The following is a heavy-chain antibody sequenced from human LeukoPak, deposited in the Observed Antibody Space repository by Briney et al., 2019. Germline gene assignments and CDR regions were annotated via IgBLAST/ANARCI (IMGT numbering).Heavy chain of an antibody. Sequence: ASVKVSCKASGGTFSSYTTSWVRQAPGQGLEWMGWINPNSGGTNYAQKFQGRVTMTRDTSISTAYMELSRLRSDDTAVYYCARVTLIMVRGVIITSWFDPWGQGTLVTVSS. J-gene: IGHJ5*02. CDR1: GGTFSSYT. CDR2: INPNSGGT. CDR3: ARVTLIMVRGVIITSWFDP. V-gene: IGHV1-2*02. D-gene: IGHD3-10*01.